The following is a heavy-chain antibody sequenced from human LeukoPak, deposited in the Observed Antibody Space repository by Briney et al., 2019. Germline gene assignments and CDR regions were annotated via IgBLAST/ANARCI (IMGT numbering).Heavy chain of an antibody. V-gene: IGHV4-34*01. CDR1: GGSFSGYY. D-gene: IGHD6-19*01. Sequence: KPSETLSLTCAVYGGSFSGYYWSWIRQPPGKGLEWIGEINHSGSTNYNPSLKSRVTISVDTSKNQFSLKLSSVTAADTAVYYCARGSLKYSSGWYLFLQTSAYYMDVWGKGTTVTVSS. CDR3: ARGSLKYSSGWYLFLQTSAYYMDV. J-gene: IGHJ6*03. CDR2: INHSGST.